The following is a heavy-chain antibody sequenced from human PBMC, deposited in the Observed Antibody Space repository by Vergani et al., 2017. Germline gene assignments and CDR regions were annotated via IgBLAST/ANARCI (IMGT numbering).Heavy chain of an antibody. CDR2: IYYSGNT. D-gene: IGHD1-26*01. V-gene: IGHV4-39*07. CDR1: GGSISSSNYY. CDR3: ARDPKGATHDY. Sequence: QLQLQESGPGLVKPSETLSLTCTVSGGSISSSNYYWGWIRQPAGKGLEWIGNIYYSGNTYYNPSLESRVTISVDTSKNQFSLKLSAVTAADTAVYYCARDPKGATHDYWGQGTLVTVSS. J-gene: IGHJ4*02.